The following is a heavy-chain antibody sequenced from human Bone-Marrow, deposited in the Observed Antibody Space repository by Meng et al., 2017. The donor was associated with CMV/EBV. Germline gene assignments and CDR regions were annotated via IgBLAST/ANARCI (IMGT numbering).Heavy chain of an antibody. CDR2: ISGSGGST. J-gene: IGHJ4*02. Sequence: GGSLRLSCAASGFTFSSYAMSWVRQAPGKGLEWVSAISGSGGSTYYADSVKGRFTISRDNSKNTLYLQMNSLRAEDTAVYYCAKDRAIVVVPAAKGELFDYWAQGTLVTVSS. CDR3: AKDRAIVVVPAAKGELFDY. CDR1: GFTFSSYA. V-gene: IGHV3-23*01. D-gene: IGHD2-2*01.